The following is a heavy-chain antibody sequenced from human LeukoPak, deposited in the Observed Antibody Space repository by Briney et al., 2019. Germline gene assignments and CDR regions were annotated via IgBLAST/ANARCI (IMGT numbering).Heavy chain of an antibody. CDR2: SGPGDSDT. D-gene: IGHD2-15*01. Sequence: ESLKISCKGSGYSFTTYWIAWVRQVPGRALEWMGISGPGDSDTPCSPSFQGQVTFSADKSINTAYLQWSSLKASDTAIFYCARVVNLSFDYWGQGTLVTASS. V-gene: IGHV5-51*01. J-gene: IGHJ4*02. CDR3: ARVVNLSFDY. CDR1: GYSFTTYW.